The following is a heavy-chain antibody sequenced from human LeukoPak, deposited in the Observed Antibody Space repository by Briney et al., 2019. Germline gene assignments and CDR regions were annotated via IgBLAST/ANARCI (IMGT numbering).Heavy chain of an antibody. J-gene: IGHJ4*02. V-gene: IGHV1-69*05. CDR2: IIPIFGTA. D-gene: IGHD3-22*01. CDR3: ARSSRKYYYDSSGYYLS. Sequence: SVKVSCKASGGTFSSYAISLVRQAPGQGLEWMGRIIPIFGTANYAQKFQGRVTITTDESTSTAYMELSSLRSEDTAVYYCARSSRKYYYDSSGYYLSWGQGTLVTVSS. CDR1: GGTFSSYA.